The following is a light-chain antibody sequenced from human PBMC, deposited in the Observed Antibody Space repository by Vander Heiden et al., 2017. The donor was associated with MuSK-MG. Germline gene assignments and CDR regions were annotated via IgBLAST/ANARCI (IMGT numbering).Light chain of an antibody. J-gene: IGKJ3*01. CDR2: AAS. Sequence: IQMTQSPSSLSAPVGDRVTIICRASQGMSSPLNWYQQKPGKAPKLLIYAASSLQSGVSTMSSSSVSGKYFTITISSLQPEYLATYYCQLNNSPPPFGPGTKVQIK. CDR3: QLNNSPPP. V-gene: IGKV1-39*01. CDR1: QGMSSP.